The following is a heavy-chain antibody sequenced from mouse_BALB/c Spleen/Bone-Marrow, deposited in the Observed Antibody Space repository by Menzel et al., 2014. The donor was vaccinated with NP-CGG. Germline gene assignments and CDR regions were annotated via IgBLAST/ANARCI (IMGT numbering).Heavy chain of an antibody. CDR3: ARSGYYGSSYFDY. CDR1: GYSFTGYF. J-gene: IGHJ2*01. Sequence: EVQLAESGPELVKPGASVKISCKASGYSFTGYFMNWVMQSHGKSLEWIGRINPYNGDTFYNQKFKGKATLTVDKSSSTAHMELRSLASEDSAVYYCARSGYYGSSYFDYWGQGTTLPVSS. CDR2: INPYNGDT. D-gene: IGHD1-1*01. V-gene: IGHV1-20*02.